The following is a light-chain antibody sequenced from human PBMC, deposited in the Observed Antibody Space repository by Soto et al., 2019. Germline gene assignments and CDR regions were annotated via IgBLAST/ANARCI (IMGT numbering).Light chain of an antibody. V-gene: IGKV3-20*01. J-gene: IGKJ5*01. CDR2: GTY. Sequence: EIVLTQSPGTLSLSPGERATLSCRASESLSSAYLAWYQQKPGQAPRLLISGTYSRAAGIQDRLSGSGSGTDFTLTISRLEPEDFALYYCQQYATSPITFGQGTRLEIK. CDR3: QQYATSPIT. CDR1: ESLSSAY.